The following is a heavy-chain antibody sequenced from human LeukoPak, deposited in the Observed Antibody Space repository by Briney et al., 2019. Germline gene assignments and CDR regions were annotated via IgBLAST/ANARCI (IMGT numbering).Heavy chain of an antibody. CDR1: GFIFRSYW. Sequence: GGSLRLSCAASGFIFRSYWMGWVRQAPGKGLEWVASINQNGNEKYYVGSVKGRFTISGDNAKNSLSLQMNSLKAEDTAVYYCARDTHGGFDFWGQGLLVTVSS. D-gene: IGHD4-23*01. V-gene: IGHV3-7*03. J-gene: IGHJ4*02. CDR2: INQNGNEK. CDR3: ARDTHGGFDF.